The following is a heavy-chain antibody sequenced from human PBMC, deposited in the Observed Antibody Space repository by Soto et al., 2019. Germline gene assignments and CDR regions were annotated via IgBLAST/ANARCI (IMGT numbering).Heavy chain of an antibody. CDR1: GFTLSDYA. J-gene: IGHJ4*02. V-gene: IGHV3-30-3*01. Sequence: QVHLVESVGGVVQPGRSLRLSCSASGFTLSDYAINWVRQAPGKGLEWVASISGDGINKYIADSVKGRFIISRDNSKNTVLLQMSSLGPEDTAVYYCARRLTPSVTAMGYWGQGTLVTVSS. CDR2: ISGDGINK. CDR3: ARRLTPSVTAMGY. D-gene: IGHD2-21*02.